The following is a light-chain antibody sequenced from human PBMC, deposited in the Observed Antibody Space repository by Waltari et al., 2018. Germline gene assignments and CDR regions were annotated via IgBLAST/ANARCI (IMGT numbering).Light chain of an antibody. CDR2: WAS. V-gene: IGKV4-1*01. CDR1: QNLLFSSNNKNY. CDR3: QQYDGHPRT. Sequence: DIVMTQSPDSLAVPLGERATINCTSSQNLLFSSNNKNYLAWYQHKPGQAPKLLISWASSRESGVPDRFSGSGSGTEFTLTISSLQAEDVAVYYCQQYDGHPRTFGQGTKLEI. J-gene: IGKJ2*01.